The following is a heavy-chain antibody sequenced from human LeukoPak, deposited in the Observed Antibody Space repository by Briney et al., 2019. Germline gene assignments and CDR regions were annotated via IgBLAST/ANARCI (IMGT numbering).Heavy chain of an antibody. CDR2: IKQDGSEK. Sequence: PGGSLRLSCAASGFTFSSYWMSWVRQAPGKGLEWVANIKQDGSEKYYVYSVKGRFTISRDNAKNSLYLQMNSLRAEDTAVYYCAKDRRTYDMYYYYYMDVWGKGTTVTVSS. V-gene: IGHV3-7*01. D-gene: IGHD3-3*01. CDR1: GFTFSSYW. CDR3: AKDRRTYDMYYYYYMDV. J-gene: IGHJ6*03.